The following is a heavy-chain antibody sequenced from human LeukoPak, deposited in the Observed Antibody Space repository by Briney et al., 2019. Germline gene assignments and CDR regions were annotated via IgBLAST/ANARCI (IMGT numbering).Heavy chain of an antibody. Sequence: GGSLRLSCAASGFTFSSYAMHWVRQAPGKGLEWVSGINGIADSTYYADSVKGRFTISRDNSKNTLYLQMDSLRAEDTAVYYCAKGTGNYYYYYAMDVWGQGTTVTVSS. V-gene: IGHV3-23*01. CDR1: GFTFSSYA. D-gene: IGHD7-27*01. J-gene: IGHJ6*02. CDR2: INGIADST. CDR3: AKGTGNYYYYYAMDV.